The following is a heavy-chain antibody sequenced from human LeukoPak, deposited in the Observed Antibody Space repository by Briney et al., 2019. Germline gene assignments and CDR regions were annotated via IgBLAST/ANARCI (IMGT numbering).Heavy chain of an antibody. CDR2: IYTSGST. CDR1: GGSISSYY. Sequence: SETLSLTCTVAGGSISSYYWSWIRQPAGKGLEWIGRIYTSGSTNYNPSLKSRVTMSGDTSKNQFSLKLSSVTPADTAVYYCAREVDGSGSYYEAYFDYWGQGTLVTVSS. V-gene: IGHV4-4*07. D-gene: IGHD3-10*01. CDR3: AREVDGSGSYYEAYFDY. J-gene: IGHJ4*02.